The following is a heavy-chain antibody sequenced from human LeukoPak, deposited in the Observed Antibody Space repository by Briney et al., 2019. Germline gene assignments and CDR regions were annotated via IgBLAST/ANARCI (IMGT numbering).Heavy chain of an antibody. Sequence: GGSLRLSWAASGFTFSSYAMTWVRQAPGKGLEWVSVISGSGRTTYYADSVKGRFTISRDTSKNTLFLQMNSLRAEDTAVYYCARETGALDYWGPGTLVTVSS. V-gene: IGHV3-23*01. J-gene: IGHJ4*02. CDR2: ISGSGRTT. CDR3: ARETGALDY. CDR1: GFTFSSYA. D-gene: IGHD4/OR15-4a*01.